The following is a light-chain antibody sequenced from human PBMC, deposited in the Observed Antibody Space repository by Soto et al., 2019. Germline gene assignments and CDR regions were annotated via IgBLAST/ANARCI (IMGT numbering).Light chain of an antibody. V-gene: IGLV2-14*01. CDR1: SSDVGGFLY. CDR3: CSYSSSSTLVV. Sequence: SALTQPASVSGSPGQSITISCTGTSSDVGGFLYVSWFQQHPGKAPKLMIYAVSNRPSGISNRFSGSKSGNTASLTISGLQAEDEADYYCCSYSSSSTLVVFGGGTKLTVL. CDR2: AVS. J-gene: IGLJ2*01.